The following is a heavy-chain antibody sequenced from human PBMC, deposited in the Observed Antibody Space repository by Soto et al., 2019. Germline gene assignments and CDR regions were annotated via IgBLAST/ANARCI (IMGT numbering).Heavy chain of an antibody. CDR3: ARDRGRSCIGGTCPFDY. Sequence: QVQLVQSAAEVRKPGASVKVSCKASGYTFPTYGITWVRQAPGQGLEWMGWISTYDGNTNYAQKLQGRVTMTKDTSTSTAYMELRSRRSDDTAVYYCARDRGRSCIGGTCPFDYWGQGTLVTVSS. J-gene: IGHJ4*02. CDR1: GYTFPTYG. CDR2: ISTYDGNT. V-gene: IGHV1-18*01. D-gene: IGHD2-15*01.